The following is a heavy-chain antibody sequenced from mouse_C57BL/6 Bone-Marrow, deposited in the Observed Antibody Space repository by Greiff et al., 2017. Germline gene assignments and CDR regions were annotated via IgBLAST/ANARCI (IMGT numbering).Heavy chain of an antibody. V-gene: IGHV1-64*01. CDR2: IHPNSGST. D-gene: IGHD1-1*01. CDR3: ARHRYYGSSYWYFDV. Sequence: VQLQQSGAELVKPGASVKLSCKASGYTFTSYWMHWVKQRPGQGLEWIGMIHPNSGSTNYNEKFKSKATLTVDKSSSTAYMQLSSLTSEDSAVYYCARHRYYGSSYWYFDVWGTGTTVTVSS. CDR1: GYTFTSYW. J-gene: IGHJ1*03.